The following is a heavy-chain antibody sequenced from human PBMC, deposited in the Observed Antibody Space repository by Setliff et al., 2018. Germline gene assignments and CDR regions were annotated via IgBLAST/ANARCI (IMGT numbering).Heavy chain of an antibody. CDR1: GYTFTSYY. J-gene: IGHJ4*02. V-gene: IGHV1-69*13. CDR3: ARVRAYSGSYYFDY. D-gene: IGHD1-26*01. CDR2: IIPIFGTA. Sequence: SVKVSCKASGYTFTSYYMHWVRQAPGQGLEWMGGIIPIFGTAIYAQKFQGRVTITADESTSTAYMELSSLRSEDTAVYYCARVRAYSGSYYFDYWGQGTLVTVSS.